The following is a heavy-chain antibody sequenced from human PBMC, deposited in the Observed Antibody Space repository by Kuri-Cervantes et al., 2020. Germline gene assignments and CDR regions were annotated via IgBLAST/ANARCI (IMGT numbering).Heavy chain of an antibody. Sequence: ASVKVSCKASGYTFTSYGISWVRQAPGQGLEWMGWISAYNGNTNYAQKFQGRVTMTEDTSTDTAYMELSSLRSEDTAVYYCATELRRPDIVVVPAAENWLDPWGQGTLVTVSS. V-gene: IGHV1-18*01. CDR1: GYTFTSYG. D-gene: IGHD2-2*01. J-gene: IGHJ5*02. CDR2: ISAYNGNT. CDR3: ATELRRPDIVVVPAAENWLDP.